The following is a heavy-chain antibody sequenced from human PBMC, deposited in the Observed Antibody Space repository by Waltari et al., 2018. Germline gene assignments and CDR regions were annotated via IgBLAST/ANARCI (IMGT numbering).Heavy chain of an antibody. V-gene: IGHV3-21*01. Sequence: EVQLVESGGGLVRPGGSLRLSCAAAGFPFSRYSMNWVRQAPGKGLEWVSSSSSSSSYIYYADSVKGRFTISRDNAKNSLYLQMNSLRAEDTAVYYCARVTAPHAFDIWGQGTMVTVSS. CDR3: ARVTAPHAFDI. CDR2: SSSSSSYI. CDR1: GFPFSRYS. J-gene: IGHJ3*02.